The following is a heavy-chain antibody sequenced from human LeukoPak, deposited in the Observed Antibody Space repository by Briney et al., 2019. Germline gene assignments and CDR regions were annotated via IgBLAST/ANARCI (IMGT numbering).Heavy chain of an antibody. CDR3: ARDNWIEAHYFDY. D-gene: IGHD1-20*01. J-gene: IGHJ4*02. V-gene: IGHV3-48*01. Sequence: PGGSLRLSCAASGFTFSNYNMNWVRQAPGKGLEWVSYVSSSGSTIYYADSMKGRFTISRDNAKNSLYLQMNSLRAEDSAVYYCARDNWIEAHYFDYWGQGTLVTVSS. CDR1: GFTFSNYN. CDR2: VSSSGSTI.